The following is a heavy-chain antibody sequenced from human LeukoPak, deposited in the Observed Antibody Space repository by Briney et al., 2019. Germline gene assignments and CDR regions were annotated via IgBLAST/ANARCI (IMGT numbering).Heavy chain of an antibody. CDR1: GSRFTSYW. CDR3: ARLAPVAAIAAADY. J-gene: IGHJ4*02. V-gene: IGHV5-10-1*01. CDR2: IDPSDSYT. Sequence: GESLPVSCQGSGSRFTSYWISWVRQMPGKGLEWMGRIDPSDSYTNYSPSFQGHVTISADKSISTAYLQWSSLKASDTAMYYCARLAPVAAIAAADYWGQGTLVTVSS. D-gene: IGHD6-13*01.